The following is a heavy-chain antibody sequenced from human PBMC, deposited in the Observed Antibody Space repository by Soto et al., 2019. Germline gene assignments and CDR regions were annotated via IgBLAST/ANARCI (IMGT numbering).Heavy chain of an antibody. J-gene: IGHJ4*02. D-gene: IGHD6-19*01. CDR2: IWNDGSNK. CDR3: ARDKGGWPFDY. V-gene: IGHV3-33*01. Sequence: GGSLRLSCAASGFTFSSYGMHWVRQAPGKGLEWVAVIWNDGSNKNYADSVKGRFTISRGNSKNTLYLQMNSLRAEDTAVYYCARDKGGWPFDYWGQGTLVTVSS. CDR1: GFTFSSYG.